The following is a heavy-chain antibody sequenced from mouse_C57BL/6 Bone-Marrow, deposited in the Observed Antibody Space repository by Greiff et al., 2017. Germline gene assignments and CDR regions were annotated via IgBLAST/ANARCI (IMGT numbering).Heavy chain of an antibody. D-gene: IGHD2-5*01. Sequence: VQLQQSGAELVKPGASVKISCKASGYAFSSYWMNWVKQRPGKGLEWIGQFYPGDGDTNYNGKLKGKATLTADKSSSTAYMQLSSLTSEDSAVYFCARRAAYYSNCFAYWGQGTLVTVSA. J-gene: IGHJ3*01. V-gene: IGHV1-80*01. CDR1: GYAFSSYW. CDR3: ARRAAYYSNCFAY. CDR2: FYPGDGDT.